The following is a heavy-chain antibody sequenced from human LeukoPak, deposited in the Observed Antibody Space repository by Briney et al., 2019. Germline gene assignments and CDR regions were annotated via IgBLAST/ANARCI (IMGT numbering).Heavy chain of an antibody. CDR1: GGTFSSYA. J-gene: IGHJ4*02. D-gene: IGHD3-9*01. Sequence: GSSVKVSCKASGGTFSSYAISWVRQAPGQGLEWMGGIIPIFGTANYAQKFQGRVTITADESTSTAYMELRSLRSEDTAVYYCARGGVNFDWLLYDGFDYWGQGTLVTVSS. CDR3: ARGGVNFDWLLYDGFDY. CDR2: IIPIFGTA. V-gene: IGHV1-69*01.